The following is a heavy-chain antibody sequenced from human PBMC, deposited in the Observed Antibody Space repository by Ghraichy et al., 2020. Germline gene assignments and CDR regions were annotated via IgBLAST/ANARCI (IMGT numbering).Heavy chain of an antibody. D-gene: IGHD3-10*01. CDR2: MNPNSGNT. CDR3: ARVRVGRGVIRAYYYYYGMDV. V-gene: IGHV1-8*01. CDR1: GYTFTSYD. J-gene: IGHJ6*02. Sequence: ASVKVSCKASGYTFTSYDINWVRQATGQGLEWMGWMNPNSGNTGYAQKFQGRVTMTRNTSISTAYMELSSLRSEDTAVYYCARVRVGRGVIRAYYYYYGMDVWGQGTTVTVSS.